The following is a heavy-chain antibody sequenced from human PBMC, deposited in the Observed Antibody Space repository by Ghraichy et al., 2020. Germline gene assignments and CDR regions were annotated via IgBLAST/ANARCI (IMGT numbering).Heavy chain of an antibody. V-gene: IGHV3-7*01. J-gene: IGHJ6*02. CDR1: GFTFSSYW. CDR2: IKQDGSEK. D-gene: IGHD3-3*01. Sequence: GGSLRLSWAASGFTFSSYWMSWVRQAPGKGLEWVANIKQDGSEKYYVDSVKGRFTISRDNAKNSLYLQMNSLRAEDTAVYYCARDNDFWSGYPRDYYGMDVWGQGTTVTVSS. CDR3: ARDNDFWSGYPRDYYGMDV.